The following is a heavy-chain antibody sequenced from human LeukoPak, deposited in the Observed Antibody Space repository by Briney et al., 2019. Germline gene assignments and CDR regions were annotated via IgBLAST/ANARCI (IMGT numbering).Heavy chain of an antibody. Sequence: GGSLRLSCAGSGFTFDDYAMHWVRQAPGKGLEWVSLISWDGGSTYYADSVKGRFTISRDNSKNSLYLQMNSLRAEDTALYYCAKDIAAVAGTTSNFQHWGQGTLVTVSS. D-gene: IGHD6-19*01. CDR1: GFTFDDYA. V-gene: IGHV3-43D*03. CDR2: ISWDGGST. J-gene: IGHJ1*01. CDR3: AKDIAAVAGTTSNFQH.